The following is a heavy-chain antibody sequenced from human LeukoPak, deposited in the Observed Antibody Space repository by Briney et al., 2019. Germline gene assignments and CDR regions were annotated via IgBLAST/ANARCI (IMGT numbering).Heavy chain of an antibody. V-gene: IGHV3-53*01. J-gene: IGHJ4*02. Sequence: AESLTLSCTVSGVSISSNYLSWVRQAPGKGLEWVAYIYSGGSTNYTDSVKGRVTISRDNSKNTLYLQMNSLSAEDTAVYYCARDRGIAAAGPYFDYWGQGTLVTVSS. D-gene: IGHD6-13*01. CDR1: GVSISSNY. CDR2: IYSGGST. CDR3: ARDRGIAAAGPYFDY.